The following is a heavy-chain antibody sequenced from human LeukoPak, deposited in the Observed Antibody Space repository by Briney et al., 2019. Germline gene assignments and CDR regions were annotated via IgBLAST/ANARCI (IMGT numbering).Heavy chain of an antibody. V-gene: IGHV3-30*09. CDR2: TSYDGNNK. CDR3: AKGQELDDGVFDS. Sequence: PGGSLRLSCAASGFTFRTYAMHWVRQAPGKGLEWVAVTSYDGNNKYYADSVRGRFAISRDNSKNALFLQMNSLRVEDTAIYYCAKGQELDDGVFDSWGQGTLVTVSS. J-gene: IGHJ4*02. D-gene: IGHD1-1*01. CDR1: GFTFRTYA.